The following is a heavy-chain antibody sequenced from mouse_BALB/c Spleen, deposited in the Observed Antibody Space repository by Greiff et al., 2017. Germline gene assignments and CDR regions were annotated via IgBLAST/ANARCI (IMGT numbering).Heavy chain of an antibody. J-gene: IGHJ1*01. CDR3: ASHYYGNPDWYFDV. V-gene: IGHV5-9*03. CDR2: ISSGGGNT. D-gene: IGHD2-1*01. CDR1: GFTFSSYT. Sequence: EVMLVESGGGLVKPGGSLKLSCAASGFTFSSYTMSWVRQTPEKRLEWVATISSGGGNTYYPDSVKGRFTISRDNAKNNLYLQMSSLRSEDTALYYCASHYYGNPDWYFDVWGAGTTVTVSS.